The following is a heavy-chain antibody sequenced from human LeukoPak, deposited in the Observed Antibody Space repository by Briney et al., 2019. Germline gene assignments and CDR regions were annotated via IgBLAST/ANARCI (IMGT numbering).Heavy chain of an antibody. Sequence: SETLSLTCTVSGGSISSGSYYWSWIRQPAGKGLEWIGRIYTSGSTNYNPSLKSRVTISVDTSKNQFSLKLSSVTAADTAVYYCARGIAAAGTRTGAFDIWGQGTMVTVSS. V-gene: IGHV4-61*02. D-gene: IGHD6-13*01. CDR1: GGSISSGSYY. CDR3: ARGIAAAGTRTGAFDI. J-gene: IGHJ3*02. CDR2: IYTSGST.